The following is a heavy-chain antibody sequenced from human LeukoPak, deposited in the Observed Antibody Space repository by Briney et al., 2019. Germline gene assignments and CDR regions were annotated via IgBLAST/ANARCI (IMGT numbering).Heavy chain of an antibody. J-gene: IGHJ5*02. Sequence: SETLSLTCAVYGGSFSGPYWSWIRQPPGKGLEWIGEINHTGRTYYNPSLKSRVTISVDTSKSQFSLKLTSVTAADTAVYYCARKEGGELVNTRRWFDPWGQGTLVTVSS. CDR1: GGSFSGPY. CDR2: INHTGRT. D-gene: IGHD6-13*01. V-gene: IGHV4-34*01. CDR3: ARKEGGELVNTRRWFDP.